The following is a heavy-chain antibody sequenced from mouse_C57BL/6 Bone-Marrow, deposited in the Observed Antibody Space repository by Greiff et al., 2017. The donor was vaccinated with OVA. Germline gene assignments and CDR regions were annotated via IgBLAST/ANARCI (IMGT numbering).Heavy chain of an antibody. D-gene: IGHD2-3*01. CDR2: INPTDGGT. V-gene: IGHV1-26*01. Sequence: VQLQQSGPELVKPGASVKISCKASGYTFTDYYMNWVKQSHGQSLEWIGDINPTDGGTSYNQKFKGKATLTVDKSSSTAYMELRSLTSEDSAVYDCASGGWLLPYARDYWGQGTSVTVSS. CDR3: ASGGWLLPYARDY. J-gene: IGHJ4*01. CDR1: GYTFTDYY.